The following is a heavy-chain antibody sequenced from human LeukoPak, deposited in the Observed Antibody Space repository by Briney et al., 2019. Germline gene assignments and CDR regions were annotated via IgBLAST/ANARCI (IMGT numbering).Heavy chain of an antibody. J-gene: IGHJ4*02. D-gene: IGHD6-19*01. Sequence: SETLSLTCTVSGGSISSSSYYWGWIRQPPGKGLEWIGSIYYSGSTYYNPSLKSRVTISVDTSKNHFSLKLSSVTAPDTAVYYCARGTRIAVAVYYFDYWGQGTLVTVSS. CDR2: IYYSGST. V-gene: IGHV4-39*02. CDR1: GGSISSSSYY. CDR3: ARGTRIAVAVYYFDY.